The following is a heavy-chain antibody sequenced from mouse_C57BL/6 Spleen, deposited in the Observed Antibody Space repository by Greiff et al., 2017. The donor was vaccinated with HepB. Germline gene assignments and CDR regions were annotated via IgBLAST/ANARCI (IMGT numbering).Heavy chain of an antibody. CDR2: IDPETGGT. V-gene: IGHV1-15*01. Sequence: VKLVESGAELVRPGASVTLSCKASGYTFTDYEMHWVKQTPVHGLEWIGAIDPETGGTAYNQKFKGKAILTADKSSSTAYMELRSLTSEDSAVYYCTRGWLPPAMDYWGQGTSVTVSS. J-gene: IGHJ4*01. D-gene: IGHD2-2*01. CDR3: TRGWLPPAMDY. CDR1: GYTFTDYE.